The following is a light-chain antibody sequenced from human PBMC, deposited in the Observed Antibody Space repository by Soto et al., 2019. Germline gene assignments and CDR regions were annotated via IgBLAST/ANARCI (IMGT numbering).Light chain of an antibody. CDR2: DGS. Sequence: EIVLTQSPGTLSLSPGERATLSCRASQSVSDNYLAWYRQKPGQAPRLLIYDGSSRATGIPDRFSGSGSGTDFTLTISRLEPEDFAVYYCQQYGSSPPALTFGGGTKVEIK. V-gene: IGKV3-20*01. CDR1: QSVSDNY. J-gene: IGKJ4*01. CDR3: QQYGSSPPALT.